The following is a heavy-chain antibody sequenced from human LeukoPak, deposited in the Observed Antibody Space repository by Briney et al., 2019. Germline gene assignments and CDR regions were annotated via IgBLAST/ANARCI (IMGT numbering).Heavy chain of an antibody. V-gene: IGHV3-30-3*01. J-gene: IGHJ4*02. CDR1: GFTFSSYA. Sequence: PGGSLRLSCAASGFTFSSYAMHWVRQAPGKGLEWVAVISYDGSNKYYANSVKGRFTISRDNSKNTLYLQMNSLRAEDTAVYYCVRVLPHYYDSSNKGYFDYWGQGTLVTVSS. CDR3: VRVLPHYYDSSNKGYFDY. CDR2: ISYDGSNK. D-gene: IGHD3-22*01.